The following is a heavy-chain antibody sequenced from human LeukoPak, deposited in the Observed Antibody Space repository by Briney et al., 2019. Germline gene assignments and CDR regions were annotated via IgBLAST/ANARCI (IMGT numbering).Heavy chain of an antibody. J-gene: IGHJ4*02. D-gene: IGHD1-26*01. CDR1: GYTFTSYY. CDR3: AGAPVQLKWELQY. Sequence: ASVKVSCKASGYTFTSYYMRWVRQAPGQGLEWMGIINPSGGSTSYAQKFQGRVTMTRDTSTSTVYMELSSLRSEDTAVYYCAGAPVQLKWELQYWGQGTLVTVSS. CDR2: INPSGGST. V-gene: IGHV1-46*01.